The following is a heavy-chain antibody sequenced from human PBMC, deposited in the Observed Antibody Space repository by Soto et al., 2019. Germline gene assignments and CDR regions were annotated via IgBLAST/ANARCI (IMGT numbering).Heavy chain of an antibody. Sequence: ASVKVSCKASGYTFTSYAMHWVLQAPGQRLEWMGWINAGNGNTKYSQKFQGRVTITRDTSASTAYMELSSLRSEDTAVYYCARSTIAAAGDYWGQGTLVTVSS. CDR2: INAGNGNT. J-gene: IGHJ4*02. V-gene: IGHV1-3*01. D-gene: IGHD6-13*01. CDR1: GYTFTSYA. CDR3: ARSTIAAAGDY.